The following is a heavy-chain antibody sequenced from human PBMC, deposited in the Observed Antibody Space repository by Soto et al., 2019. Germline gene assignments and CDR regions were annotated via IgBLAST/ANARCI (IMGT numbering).Heavy chain of an antibody. Sequence: GGSLRLSCAASGFTFSSYAMSWVRQAPEKGLEWVSAISGGGGGTYYADSVKGRFTTSRDNSKNTLYLQMNSLRAEDTALYYCAKDGFGSAWKFYFDYWGQGTLVTVSS. D-gene: IGHD6-19*01. CDR1: GFTFSSYA. V-gene: IGHV3-23*01. CDR2: ISGGGGGT. J-gene: IGHJ4*02. CDR3: AKDGFGSAWKFYFDY.